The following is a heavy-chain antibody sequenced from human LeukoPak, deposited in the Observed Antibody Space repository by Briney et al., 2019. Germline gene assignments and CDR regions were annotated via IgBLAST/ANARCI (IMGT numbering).Heavy chain of an antibody. J-gene: IGHJ4*02. D-gene: IGHD3-22*01. Sequence: PSETLSLTCTVSGGSVSSGSYYWSWIRQPPGRGLEWIGEINHSGSTNYNPSLKSRVTISVDTSKNQFSLKLSSVTAADTAVYYCARGSHYDSSGYFDYWGQGTLVTVSS. CDR1: GGSVSSGSYY. V-gene: IGHV4-61*01. CDR2: INHSGST. CDR3: ARGSHYDSSGYFDY.